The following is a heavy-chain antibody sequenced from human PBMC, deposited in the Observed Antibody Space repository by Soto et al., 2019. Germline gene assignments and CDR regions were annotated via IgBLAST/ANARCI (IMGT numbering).Heavy chain of an antibody. D-gene: IGHD3-10*01. Sequence: SLRLSCAASGFTFGHSVMSWVRQAPGKGLEWVAAISGTGGAAYYADSVKGRFTISRDNSRNTLFLQMNSLRVDDTAIYHCAKPEEVVRGFDFWGLGTLVTVSS. CDR2: ISGTGGAA. CDR1: GFTFGHSV. J-gene: IGHJ4*02. V-gene: IGHV3-23*01. CDR3: AKPEEVVRGFDF.